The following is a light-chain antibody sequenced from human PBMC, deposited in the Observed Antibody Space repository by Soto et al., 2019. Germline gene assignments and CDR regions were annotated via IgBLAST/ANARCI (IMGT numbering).Light chain of an antibody. V-gene: IGLV2-14*03. CDR3: SSYTSSNIVV. CDR1: SRNVGGYNY. CDR2: DVS. J-gene: IGLJ2*01. Sequence: QSALTQPASVSGSPGQSITISCTGTSRNVGGYNYVSWYQHHPGKAPKLMIYDVSNRPSGVSNRFSGSKSGNTASLTISGLQAEDEADYYCSSYTSSNIVVFGGGTKLTVL.